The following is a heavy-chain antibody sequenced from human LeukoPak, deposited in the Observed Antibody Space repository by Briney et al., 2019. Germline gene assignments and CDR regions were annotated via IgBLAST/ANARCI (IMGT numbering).Heavy chain of an antibody. D-gene: IGHD3-10*01. J-gene: IGHJ4*02. Sequence: GASVKVSCKASGYTFSDYYMHRVRQAPGQGLEWMGWINPNSGGTNYAQKFQGRVTMTRDTSISTAYMELSRLRSDDTAVYYCARDRYTMVRGVMGAWWGQGTLVTVSS. V-gene: IGHV1-2*02. CDR1: GYTFSDYY. CDR2: INPNSGGT. CDR3: ARDRYTMVRGVMGAW.